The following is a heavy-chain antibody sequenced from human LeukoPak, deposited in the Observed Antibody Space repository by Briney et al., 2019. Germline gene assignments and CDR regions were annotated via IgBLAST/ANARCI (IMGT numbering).Heavy chain of an antibody. D-gene: IGHD6-6*01. CDR2: INPNSGGT. Sequence: GASVKVSCKASGYTFTGYYMHWVRQAPGQGLEWMGWINPNSGGTNYAQKFQGRVTMTRNTSISTAYMELSRLRSDDTAVYYCASEYSSSSLGFDYWGQGTLVTVSS. V-gene: IGHV1-2*02. J-gene: IGHJ4*02. CDR1: GYTFTGYY. CDR3: ASEYSSSSLGFDY.